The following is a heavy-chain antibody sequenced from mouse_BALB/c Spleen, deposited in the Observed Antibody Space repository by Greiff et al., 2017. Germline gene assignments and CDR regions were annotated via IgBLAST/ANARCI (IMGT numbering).Heavy chain of an antibody. V-gene: IGHV1-31*01. CDR1: GYSFTGYY. Sequence: EVQLQQSGPELVKPGASVKISCKASGYSFTGYYMHWVKQSHVKSLEWIGRINPYNGATSYNQNFKDKASLTVDKSSSTAYMELHSLTSEDSAVYYCARVYYDYDPFDYWGQGTTLTVSS. CDR3: ARVYYDYDPFDY. J-gene: IGHJ2*01. CDR2: INPYNGAT. D-gene: IGHD2-4*01.